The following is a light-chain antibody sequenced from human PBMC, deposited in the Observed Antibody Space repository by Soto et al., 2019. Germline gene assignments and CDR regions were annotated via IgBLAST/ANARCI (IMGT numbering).Light chain of an antibody. V-gene: IGLV2-14*01. CDR1: SSDVGGYNY. Sequence: QSALTQPASVSGSPGQSITISCTGTSSDVGGYNYVSWYQQHPGKAPQLRIYEVTNRPSGVSNRFSGSKSGNTASLTISGVQAEDEADYYCSSYTSSITPVFGGGTKLTVL. CDR2: EVT. CDR3: SSYTSSITPV. J-gene: IGLJ3*02.